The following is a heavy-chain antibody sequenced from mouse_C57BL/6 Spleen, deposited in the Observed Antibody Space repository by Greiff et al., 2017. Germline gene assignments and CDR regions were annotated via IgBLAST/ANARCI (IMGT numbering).Heavy chain of an antibody. D-gene: IGHD1-1*01. J-gene: IGHJ3*01. Sequence: EVQLQQSGPELVKPGASVKIPCKASGYTFTDYNMDWVKQSHGKSLEWIGDINPNNGGTIYNQKFKGKATLTVDTSSSTAYMELRSLTSEDTAVYYCARSDYYGSISFAYWGQGTLVTVSA. CDR3: ARSDYYGSISFAY. CDR2: INPNNGGT. V-gene: IGHV1-18*01. CDR1: GYTFTDYN.